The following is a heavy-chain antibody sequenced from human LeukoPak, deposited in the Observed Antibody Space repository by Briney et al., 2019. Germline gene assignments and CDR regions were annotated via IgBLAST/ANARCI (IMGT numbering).Heavy chain of an antibody. CDR2: IYYSGST. CDR3: ARFDYGDVYPDY. CDR1: GFTFSSYA. V-gene: IGHV4-38-2*01. Sequence: GSLRLSCAASGFTFSSYAMSWVRQAPGKGLEWIGSIYYSGSTYYNPSLKSRVTISVDTSKNQFSLKLSSVTAADTAVYYCARFDYGDVYPDYWGQGTLVTVSS. D-gene: IGHD4-17*01. J-gene: IGHJ4*02.